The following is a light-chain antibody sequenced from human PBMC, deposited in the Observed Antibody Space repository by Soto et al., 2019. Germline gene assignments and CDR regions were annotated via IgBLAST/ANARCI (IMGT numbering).Light chain of an antibody. J-gene: IGLJ1*01. CDR1: SSDVGGYNY. CDR2: DVS. Sequence: VLTQPASVSGSPGQSITISCTGTSSDVGGYNYVSWYQHHPGKAPKLMIYDVSNRPSGVSNRFSGSKSGNTASLIISGLQAGDEADYYCSSYTSSSTLSTYVFGTGTKVTVL. CDR3: SSYTSSSTLSTYV. V-gene: IGLV2-14*03.